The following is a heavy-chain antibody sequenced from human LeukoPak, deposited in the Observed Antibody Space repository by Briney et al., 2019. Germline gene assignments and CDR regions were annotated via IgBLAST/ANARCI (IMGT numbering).Heavy chain of an antibody. CDR3: AREGTWPFDP. Sequence: ASVKVSCKASGYTFTSYDINWVRQATGQGLEWMGWINPNSGGTNYAQKFQGRVTMTRDTSISTAYMELSRLRSDDTAVYYCAREGTWPFDPWGQGTLVTVSS. V-gene: IGHV1-2*02. CDR1: GYTFTSYD. J-gene: IGHJ5*02. CDR2: INPNSGGT.